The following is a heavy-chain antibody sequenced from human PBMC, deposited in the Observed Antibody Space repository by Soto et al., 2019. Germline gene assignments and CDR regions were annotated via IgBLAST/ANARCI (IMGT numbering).Heavy chain of an antibody. J-gene: IGHJ4*02. D-gene: IGHD2-15*01. CDR2: INPSSGGT. CDR3: ARDHGYCSGGTCRASYFDF. V-gene: IGHV1-2*02. Sequence: QVQLVQSGADVKNPGASVKVSCKPSGYTFTGYYIHWVRQAPGQGLEWLGWINPSSGGTNFAQKFQGRVTMTRDTSVSTAYMELFRLTSDDTAVYYCARDHGYCSGGTCRASYFDFWGQGTQVTVSS. CDR1: GYTFTGYY.